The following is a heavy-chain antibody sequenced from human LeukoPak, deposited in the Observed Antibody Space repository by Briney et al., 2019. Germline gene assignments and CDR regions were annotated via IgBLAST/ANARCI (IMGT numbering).Heavy chain of an antibody. Sequence: ASVNVSCQASVYTFTSYAMHWVRPAPGQKLEWMGWSNAGYGNTKYSQMFQGRVTNTRDTSAITAYMERSSLRSEDTAVYYCARDPTQRQSAFDIWGQGTMVTVSS. CDR2: SNAGYGNT. CDR3: ARDPTQRQSAFDI. V-gene: IGHV1-3*01. J-gene: IGHJ3*02. CDR1: VYTFTSYA.